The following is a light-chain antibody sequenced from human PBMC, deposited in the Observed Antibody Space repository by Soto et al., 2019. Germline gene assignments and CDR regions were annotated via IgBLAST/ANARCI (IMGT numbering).Light chain of an antibody. CDR3: QQYDSSPRT. J-gene: IGKJ1*01. CDR1: QNIYSNY. CDR2: AAT. V-gene: IGKV3-20*01. Sequence: EIVLTQSPGTLSLSPGESATLSCRASQNIYSNYLAWYQQKPGQAPRLLISAATIRATAIPGRFGASGFGTDFTLTIDRLEPEDFAVYYCQQYDSSPRTFGQGTRVEI.